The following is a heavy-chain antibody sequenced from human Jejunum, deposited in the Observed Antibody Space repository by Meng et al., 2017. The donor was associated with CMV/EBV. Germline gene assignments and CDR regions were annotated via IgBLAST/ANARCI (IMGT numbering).Heavy chain of an antibody. CDR1: GFSPSTSGEG. CDR2: IYRGDDK. D-gene: IGHD1-26*01. CDR3: AHFVGGYYPSRPDY. J-gene: IGHJ4*02. Sequence: QIPFKEYGPAVLKPTLTLTSTCSFSGFSPSTSGEGVGWIRQPPGKALEWLALIYRGDDKRYSPSLNSRLTIAKDTSKNEVVLTLTNMGPIDTGTYYCAHFVGGYYPSRPDYWGQGTLVTVSS. V-gene: IGHV2-5*02.